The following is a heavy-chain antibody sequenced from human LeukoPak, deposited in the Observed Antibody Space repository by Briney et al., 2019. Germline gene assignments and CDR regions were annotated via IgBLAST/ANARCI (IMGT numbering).Heavy chain of an antibody. D-gene: IGHD3-10*01. CDR2: MNPNSGNT. CDR3: ARGLRDTMVRGPPRRWFDP. J-gene: IGHJ5*02. CDR1: GYTFTSYD. Sequence: ASVKVSCKASGYTFTSYDISWVRQATGQGLEWMGWMNPNSGNTGYAQKFQGRVTMTRNTSISTAYMELSSLRSEDTAVYYCARGLRDTMVRGPPRRWFDPWGQGTLVTVSS. V-gene: IGHV1-8*01.